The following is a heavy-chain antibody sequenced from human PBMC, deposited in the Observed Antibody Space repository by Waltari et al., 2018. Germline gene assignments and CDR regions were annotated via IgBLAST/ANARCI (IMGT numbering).Heavy chain of an antibody. D-gene: IGHD2-2*01. J-gene: IGHJ3*02. Sequence: QVQLQQWGAGLLKPSETLSLTCAVHGGSFSGYYWSWIRQPPGKGLEWIGEINHSGSTNYNPSLKSRVTISVDTSKNQFSLKLSSVTAADTAVYYCARVPAAMAEDAFDIWGQGTMVTVSS. V-gene: IGHV4-34*01. CDR2: INHSGST. CDR1: GGSFSGYY. CDR3: ARVPAAMAEDAFDI.